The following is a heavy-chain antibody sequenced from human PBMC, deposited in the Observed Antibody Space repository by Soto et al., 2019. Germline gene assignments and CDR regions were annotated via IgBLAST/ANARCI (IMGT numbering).Heavy chain of an antibody. D-gene: IGHD3-16*01. CDR2: INTDGSGT. J-gene: IGHJ4*02. V-gene: IGHV3-74*01. CDR3: ASPTVGGFDR. CDR1: GFTFRTYW. Sequence: EVQLVESGGGLVQPGGSLRLSCAASGFTFRTYWMHWVRQVAGKGLEWVSHINTDGSGTSYADSVKGRFTISRDNAKNTLYLQMNNLRAEDTAPYHCASPTVGGFDRWGQGTLVTVSS.